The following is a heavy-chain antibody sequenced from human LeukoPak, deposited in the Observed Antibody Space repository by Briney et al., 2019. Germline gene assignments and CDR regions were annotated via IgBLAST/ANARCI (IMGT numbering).Heavy chain of an antibody. J-gene: IGHJ3*02. D-gene: IGHD3-10*01. CDR3: ATEGGSGSYYGDDAFDM. CDR1: GFSFTYAW. V-gene: IGHV3-15*01. CDR2: VKSKADDGTT. Sequence: PGGSLRLSCAASGFSFTYAWMSWVRQAPGKGLEWVGRVKSKADDGTTDYAAPVQGRFTISRDDSKNTLSLQMNSLKTEDTAVYYCATEGGSGSYYGDDAFDMWGQGTMVTVSS.